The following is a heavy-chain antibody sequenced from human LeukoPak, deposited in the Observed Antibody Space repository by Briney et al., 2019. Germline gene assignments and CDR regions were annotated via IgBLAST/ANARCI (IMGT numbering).Heavy chain of an antibody. CDR3: ARGDWENFDY. CDR2: VNSDGSGT. J-gene: IGHJ4*02. CDR1: GFTFSSYW. D-gene: IGHD3/OR15-3a*01. Sequence: GGSLRLSCAASGFTFSSYWMHWVRHATGKGLVWVSRVNSDGSGTTYADSVKGRFTISRDNAKNTLYLQMNSLRGEDTAVYYCARGDWENFDYWGQGTLVTVSS. V-gene: IGHV3-74*03.